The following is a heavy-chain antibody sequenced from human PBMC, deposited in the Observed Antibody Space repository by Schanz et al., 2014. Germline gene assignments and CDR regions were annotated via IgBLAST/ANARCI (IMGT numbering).Heavy chain of an antibody. CDR2: ISHDGYST. CDR3: ARDRRNADLDY. CDR1: GFTLNNAW. V-gene: IGHV3-64*04. D-gene: IGHD1-1*01. J-gene: IGHJ4*02. Sequence: VQLVESGGGLVKPGGSLRLSCATSGFTLNNAWMNWVRQAPGKGLEYVSAISHDGYSTYYADSVKGRFTISRDNAKNSLYLEMNSLRAEDTALYYCARDRRNADLDYWGQGTLVTVSS.